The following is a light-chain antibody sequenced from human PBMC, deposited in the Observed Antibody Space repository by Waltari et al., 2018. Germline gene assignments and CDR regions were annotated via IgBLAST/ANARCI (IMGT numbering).Light chain of an antibody. CDR2: DVS. Sequence: QSALTQPRSVSGSPGQSVTISCTATSSDVGGYNYVSWYQQHPGKAPKLMIYDVSKRPSGVPDRFSGSKSGNTASLTISGLQAEDEAAYYCCSYAGSFYVFGTGTKVTVL. CDR1: SSDVGGYNY. CDR3: CSYAGSFYV. J-gene: IGLJ1*01. V-gene: IGLV2-11*01.